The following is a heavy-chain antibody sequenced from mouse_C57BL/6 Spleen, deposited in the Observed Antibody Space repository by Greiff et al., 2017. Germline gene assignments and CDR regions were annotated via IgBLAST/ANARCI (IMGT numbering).Heavy chain of an antibody. J-gene: IGHJ3*01. V-gene: IGHV1-69*01. CDR3: ARCHCSNYEAWFAD. D-gene: IGHD2-5*01. CDR2: IDPSDSYT. Sequence: QVQLKQPGAELVMPGASVKLSCKASGYTFTSYWMHWVKQRPGQGLEWIGEIDPSDSYTNYNQKFKGKSTLTVDKPSSTAYMQLSSLTSEDSAVYDCARCHCSNYEAWFADWGQGTLVTVSA. CDR1: GYTFTSYW.